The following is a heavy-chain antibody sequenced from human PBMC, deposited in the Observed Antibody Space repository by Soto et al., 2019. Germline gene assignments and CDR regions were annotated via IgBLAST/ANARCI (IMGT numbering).Heavy chain of an antibody. CDR2: ILPIFGTT. CDR1: GGTLNSSI. D-gene: IGHD5-12*01. CDR3: VRDFAPGERRRGGGMDV. J-gene: IGHJ6*02. V-gene: IGHV1-69*01. Sequence: QVQLVQSGDEVKKPGSSVKVSCKASGGTLNSSIISWVRQAPGQGLEWMGGILPIFGTTNYAQKFQGRVTITADESTRTAYMELSSLTSEDTAVYYCVRDFAPGERRRGGGMDVWGQGTTVTVFS.